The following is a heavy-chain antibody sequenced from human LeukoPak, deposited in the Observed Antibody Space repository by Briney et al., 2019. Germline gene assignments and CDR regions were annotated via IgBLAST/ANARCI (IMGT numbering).Heavy chain of an antibody. CDR3: ARDFSVVTVDY. V-gene: IGHV3-7*05. J-gene: IGHJ4*02. Sequence: GGSLRLSCAASGFTFSTYWMSWVRQAPGKELEWVANIKYDGSDKYYVDSVKGRFTISRDNAKNSLYLQMNSLRAEDTAVYYCARDFSVVTVDYWGQGTLVTVYS. CDR1: GFTFSTYW. CDR2: IKYDGSDK. D-gene: IGHD2-21*02.